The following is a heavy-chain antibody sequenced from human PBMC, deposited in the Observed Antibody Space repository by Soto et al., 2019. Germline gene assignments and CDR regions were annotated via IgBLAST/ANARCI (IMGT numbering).Heavy chain of an antibody. J-gene: IGHJ6*03. CDR1: GGSFSGYY. V-gene: IGHV4-34*01. D-gene: IGHD3-9*01. Sequence: QVQLQQWGAGLLKPSETLSLTCAVYGGSFSGYYWSWIRQPPGKGLEWIGEINHSGSTNYNPSLKRRVTLSVDTSKNQFSLKLSSVTAADTAVYYCARVNPGYDILTGYYKGGGNYYYYYYMDVWGKGTTVTVSS. CDR2: INHSGST. CDR3: ARVNPGYDILTGYYKGGGNYYYYYYMDV.